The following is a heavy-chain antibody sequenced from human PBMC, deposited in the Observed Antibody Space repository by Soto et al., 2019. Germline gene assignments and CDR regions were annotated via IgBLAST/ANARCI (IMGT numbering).Heavy chain of an antibody. V-gene: IGHV3-15*07. D-gene: IGHD6-6*01. CDR1: GFTFSNGW. CDR2: IISKNDGGTT. CDR3: TACIAARACGMDV. Sequence: GGSLRLSCAASGFTFSNGWMNWVRQAPGKGLEWVGRIISKNDGGTTDYAAPVKGRSTISRDYSKSTLFLQLNSLKTEDSAVYYCTACIAARACGMDVWGQGTTVTVSS. J-gene: IGHJ6*02.